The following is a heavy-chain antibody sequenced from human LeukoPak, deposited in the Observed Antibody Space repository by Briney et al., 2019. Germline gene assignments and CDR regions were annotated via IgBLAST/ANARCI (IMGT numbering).Heavy chain of an antibody. D-gene: IGHD2-2*01. V-gene: IGHV3-23*01. CDR1: GFSFSSYA. J-gene: IGHJ4*02. Sequence: PGGSLRLSCAASGFSFSSYAMSWVRQAPGGGLEWVSSISGSGGRTYDADSVEGRFTISRDNSKNTLNLLMNSLRAEDTAVYYCAKGIQNCSSTTCYGEDYWGQGTLVTVSS. CDR2: ISGSGGRT. CDR3: AKGIQNCSSTTCYGEDY.